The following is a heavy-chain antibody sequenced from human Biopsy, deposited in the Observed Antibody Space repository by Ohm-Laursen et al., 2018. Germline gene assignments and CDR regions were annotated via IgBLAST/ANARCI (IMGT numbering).Heavy chain of an antibody. J-gene: IGHJ4*02. D-gene: IGHD2-21*01. CDR2: ISWNSGSI. CDR1: GFTFTSYW. CDR3: ARLGELHGLWYFDF. Sequence: SLRLSCAASGFTFTSYWMHWVRQAPGKGLEWVSGISWNSGSINYAVSVQGRFTISRDNAKNSLYLQMNSLRVEDTALYFCARLGELHGLWYFDFWGQGALVTASS. V-gene: IGHV3-9*01.